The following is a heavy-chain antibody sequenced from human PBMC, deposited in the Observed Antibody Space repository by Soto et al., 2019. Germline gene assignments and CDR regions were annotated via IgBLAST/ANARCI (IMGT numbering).Heavy chain of an antibody. V-gene: IGHV6-1*01. J-gene: IGHJ6*03. CDR1: GDSVSSNSAA. D-gene: IGHD2-2*01. CDR3: ARGERIVVVPAAIEVDYYYMDV. CDR2: TYYRSKWYN. Sequence: SQTLSLTCAISGDSVSSNSAAWNWIRQSPSRGLEWLGRTYYRSKWYNDYAVSVKSRITINPDTSKNQFSLQLNSVTPEDTAVYYCARGERIVVVPAAIEVDYYYMDVWGKGTTVTVS.